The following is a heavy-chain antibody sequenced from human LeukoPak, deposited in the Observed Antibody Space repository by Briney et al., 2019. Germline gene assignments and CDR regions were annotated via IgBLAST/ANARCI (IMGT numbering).Heavy chain of an antibody. V-gene: IGHV3-30*02. CDR1: GFTFSSYG. D-gene: IGHD3-22*01. CDR2: IRYDGSNK. CDR3: ARTSGDYYDSSGFSNY. J-gene: IGHJ4*02. Sequence: GGSLRLSCAASGFTFSSYGMHWVRQAPGKGLEWVAFIRYDGSNKYYADSVKGRFTISGDNSKNTLYLQMNSLRAEDTAVYYCARTSGDYYDSSGFSNYWGQGTLVTVSS.